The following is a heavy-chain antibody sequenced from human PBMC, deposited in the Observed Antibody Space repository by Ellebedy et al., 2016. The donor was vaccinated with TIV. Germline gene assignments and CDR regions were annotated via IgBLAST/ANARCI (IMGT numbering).Heavy chain of an antibody. V-gene: IGHV3-33*08. D-gene: IGHD3-22*01. CDR1: GFTFSSYG. CDR3: ARKYYYDSSGYYDSAYYYYGMDV. J-gene: IGHJ6*02. CDR2: IWYDGSNK. Sequence: GGSLRLSXAASGFTFSSYGMHWVRQAPGKGLEWVAVIWYDGSNKYYADSVKGRFTISRDNSKNTLYLQMNSLRAEDTAVYYCARKYYYDSSGYYDSAYYYYGMDVWGQGTTVTVSS.